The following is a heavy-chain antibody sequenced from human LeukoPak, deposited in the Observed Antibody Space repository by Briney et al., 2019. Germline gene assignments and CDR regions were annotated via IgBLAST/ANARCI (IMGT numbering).Heavy chain of an antibody. CDR2: IGADGRMT. J-gene: IGHJ3*02. CDR1: GFTFTDSS. V-gene: IGHV3-74*01. Sequence: PGGCLTLSCAASGFTFTDSSMHWVRQAPGKGLEGVSRIGADGRMTDYEDSVKGRFTVSRDNAKNTLYLQMNRVRAEDTAVYYCARGGFTYGPATLGALDIWGQGTMVPVSS. CDR3: ARGGFTYGPATLGALDI. D-gene: IGHD5-18*01.